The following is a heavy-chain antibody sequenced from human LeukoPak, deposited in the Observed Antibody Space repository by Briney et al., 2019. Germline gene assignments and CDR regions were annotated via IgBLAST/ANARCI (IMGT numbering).Heavy chain of an antibody. CDR3: ARGFYGSGSYSPPYYYMDV. D-gene: IGHD3-10*01. CDR1: GGSFSGYY. J-gene: IGHJ6*03. V-gene: IGHV4-59*01. CDR2: IYYSGST. Sequence: PSETLSLTCAVYGGSFSGYYWSWLRQPPGKGLEWIGYIYYSGSTNYNPSLKSRVTISVDTSKNQFSLKLSSVTAADTAVYYCARGFYGSGSYSPPYYYMDVWGKGTTVTISS.